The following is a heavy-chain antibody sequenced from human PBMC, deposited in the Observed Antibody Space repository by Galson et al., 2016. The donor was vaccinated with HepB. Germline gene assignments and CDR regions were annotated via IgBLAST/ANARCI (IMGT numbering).Heavy chain of an antibody. J-gene: IGHJ4*02. CDR1: GFTFSKFG. V-gene: IGHV3-23*01. CDR3: ARHRDILTPRADH. D-gene: IGHD3-9*01. CDR2: INMSGSTP. Sequence: SLRLSCAASGFTFSKFGLSWVRQAPGKGLEWVCSINMSGSTPYYADAVRGRFTISRDDSEETLYLQMDGLRAEDTAVYFCARHRDILTPRADHWGQGILVAVTS.